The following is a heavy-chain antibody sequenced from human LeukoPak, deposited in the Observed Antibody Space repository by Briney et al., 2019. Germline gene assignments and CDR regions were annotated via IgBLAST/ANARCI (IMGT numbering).Heavy chain of an antibody. CDR3: ASYTRYGYYNRFDP. Sequence: SETLSLTCTVSGGSLISYYWSWIWQPPGKGLEWIGYIYYSGSSKYNPSLKSRVTISVDTSKNQFSLKLSSVTAADTAMYYCASYTRYGYYNRFDPWGQGTLVTVSS. D-gene: IGHD4-17*01. J-gene: IGHJ5*02. CDR2: IYYSGSS. V-gene: IGHV4-59*08. CDR1: GGSLISYY.